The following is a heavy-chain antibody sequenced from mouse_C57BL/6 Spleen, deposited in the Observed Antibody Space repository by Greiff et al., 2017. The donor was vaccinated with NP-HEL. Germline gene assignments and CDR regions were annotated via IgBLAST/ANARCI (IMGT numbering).Heavy chain of an antibody. Sequence: QVQLQQSGAELVKPGASVKISCKASGYAFSSYWMNWVKQRPGKGLEWIGQIYPGDGATNYNGKFKGKATLTADKSSSTAYMQLSSLTSEDSAVYFCAREGPYYAMDYWGQGTSVTVSS. J-gene: IGHJ4*01. CDR1: GYAFSSYW. D-gene: IGHD3-3*01. CDR2: IYPGDGAT. V-gene: IGHV1-80*01. CDR3: AREGPYYAMDY.